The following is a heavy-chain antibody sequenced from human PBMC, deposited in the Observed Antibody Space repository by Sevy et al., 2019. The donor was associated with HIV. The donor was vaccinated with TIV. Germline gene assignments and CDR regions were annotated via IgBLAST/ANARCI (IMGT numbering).Heavy chain of an antibody. J-gene: IGHJ3*02. CDR2: ISGSGGST. CDR3: AKYPGYSYGVIGAGGAFDI. D-gene: IGHD5-18*01. Sequence: GGSLRLSCAASGFTFSSYAMSWVRQAPGKGLEWVSAISGSGGSTYYADSVKGRFTISRDNSKNTLYLQMNSLRAEDTAVYYCAKYPGYSYGVIGAGGAFDIWGQGTMVTVSS. CDR1: GFTFSSYA. V-gene: IGHV3-23*01.